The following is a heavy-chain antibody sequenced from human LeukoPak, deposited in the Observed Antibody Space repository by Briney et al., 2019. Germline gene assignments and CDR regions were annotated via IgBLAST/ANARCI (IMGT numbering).Heavy chain of an antibody. CDR2: IYYSGST. CDR3: ARHGGYSFGSNTDY. J-gene: IGHJ4*02. CDR1: GGSISSYY. Sequence: PSETLSLTCTVSGGSISSYYWSWIRQPPGKGLEWIGYIYYSGSTNYNPSLKSRVTISVDTSKNQFSLKLSSVTAADTAVYYCARHGGYSFGSNTDYWGQGTLVTVSS. V-gene: IGHV4-59*08. D-gene: IGHD5-18*01.